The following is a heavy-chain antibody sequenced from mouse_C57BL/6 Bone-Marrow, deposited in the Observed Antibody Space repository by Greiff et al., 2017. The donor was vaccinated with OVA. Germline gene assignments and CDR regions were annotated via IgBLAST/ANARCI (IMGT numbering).Heavy chain of an antibody. Sequence: EVMLVESGGGLVKPGGSLKLSCAASGFTFSSYAMSWVRQTPEKRLEWVATISDGGSYTYYPDNVKGRFTISRDNAKNNLYLQMSHLKSEDTAMYYCARDRITTVVATSYWYFDVWGTGTTVTVSS. V-gene: IGHV5-4*01. D-gene: IGHD1-1*01. CDR1: GFTFSSYA. CDR3: ARDRITTVVATSYWYFDV. J-gene: IGHJ1*03. CDR2: ISDGGSYT.